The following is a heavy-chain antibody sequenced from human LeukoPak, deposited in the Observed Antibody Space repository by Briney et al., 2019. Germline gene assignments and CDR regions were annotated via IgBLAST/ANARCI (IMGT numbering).Heavy chain of an antibody. CDR3: ATEYYCSGGSCYSGRNAFDI. CDR1: GGTFSSYA. Sequence: GASVKVSCKASGGTFSSYAISWVRQAPGQGLEWMGGIIPIFGTANYAQKFQGRVTITADESTSTAYMELSSLRSEDTAVYYCATEYYCSGGSCYSGRNAFDIWGQGTMVTVSS. V-gene: IGHV1-69*13. D-gene: IGHD2-15*01. CDR2: IIPIFGTA. J-gene: IGHJ3*02.